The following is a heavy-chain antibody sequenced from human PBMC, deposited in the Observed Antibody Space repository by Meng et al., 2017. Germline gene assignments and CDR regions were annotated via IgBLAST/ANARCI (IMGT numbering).Heavy chain of an antibody. Sequence: GGSLRLSCAASGFTSSDAWMTWVRQAPGKGLDYVGHINSITDGGTTDYAAPVKGRFTISRDDSKNMVYLQMISLKTEDTAVYYCTAARGYRDGSDCWGQGTLVTVSS. CDR2: INSITDGGTT. V-gene: IGHV3-15*01. D-gene: IGHD5-18*01. CDR1: GFTSSDAW. J-gene: IGHJ4*02. CDR3: TAARGYRDGSDC.